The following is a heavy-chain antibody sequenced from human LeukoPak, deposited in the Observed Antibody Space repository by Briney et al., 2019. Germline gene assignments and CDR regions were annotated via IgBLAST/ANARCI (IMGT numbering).Heavy chain of an antibody. J-gene: IGHJ4*02. CDR2: IYYSGST. Sequence: SETLSLTCTVSGGSIRSTTYYWGWIRQPPGKGLEWIGSIYYSGSTYYNPSPKSRLTMSVDTSKNQFSLRLSSVTAADTAVYYCARGGYEARSYYFDYWGQGTLVTVSS. D-gene: IGHD5-12*01. CDR1: GGSIRSTTYY. CDR3: ARGGYEARSYYFDY. V-gene: IGHV4-39*07.